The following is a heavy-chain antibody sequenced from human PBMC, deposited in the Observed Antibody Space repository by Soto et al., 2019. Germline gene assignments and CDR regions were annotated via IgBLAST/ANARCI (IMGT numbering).Heavy chain of an antibody. CDR2: IYHSGST. V-gene: IGHV4-59*12. CDR3: ARVPDV. CDR1: GGSISSYY. J-gene: IGHJ6*02. Sequence: KTSETLSLTCTVSGGSISSYYWSWIRQPPGKGLEWIGYIYHSGSTYYNPSLKSRVTISVDRSKNQFSLKLNSVTAADTAVYYCARVPDVWGQGTTVTVS.